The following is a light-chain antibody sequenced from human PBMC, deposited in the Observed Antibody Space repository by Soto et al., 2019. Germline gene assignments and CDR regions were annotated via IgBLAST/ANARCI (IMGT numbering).Light chain of an antibody. Sequence: QSALTQPASVSGSPGQSITISCTGTSSDVGGYNFVSWYQQHPDKAPKLMIYDVTNRPSGVSNRFSGSKSGNTASLTISGLQAEDEADYYCSSYTNIITYVSGTGTKLTVL. CDR1: SSDVGGYNF. CDR3: SSYTNIITYV. V-gene: IGLV2-14*01. CDR2: DVT. J-gene: IGLJ1*01.